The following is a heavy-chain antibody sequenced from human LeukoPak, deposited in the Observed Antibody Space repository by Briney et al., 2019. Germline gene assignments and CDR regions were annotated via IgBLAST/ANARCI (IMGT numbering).Heavy chain of an antibody. CDR3: AREDGGSSWNDY. Sequence: PSETLSLTCTVSGYSISSGYYWGWIRQSPGKGLEWTGSIYHSGSTYYNPSLKSRVTISVDTSKNQFSLKVSSVTAADTAVYYCAREDGGSSWNDYWGQGTLVTVSS. V-gene: IGHV4-38-2*02. J-gene: IGHJ4*02. D-gene: IGHD1-26*01. CDR2: IYHSGST. CDR1: GYSISSGYY.